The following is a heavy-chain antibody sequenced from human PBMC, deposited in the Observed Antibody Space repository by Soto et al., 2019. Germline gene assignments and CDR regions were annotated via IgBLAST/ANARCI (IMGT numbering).Heavy chain of an antibody. V-gene: IGHV4-30-4*01. J-gene: IGHJ2*01. CDR2: IYYSGST. CDR1: GGSISSGDYY. CDR3: ARDVSGSYYVWYFDL. Sequence: QVQLQESGPGLVKPSQTLSLTCTVSGGSISSGDYYWSWIRQPPGKGLEWIGYIYYSGSTYYNTSLKSRVTISVDTSKNQFSLKLSSVTAADTAVYYCARDVSGSYYVWYFDLWGRGTLVTVSS. D-gene: IGHD1-26*01.